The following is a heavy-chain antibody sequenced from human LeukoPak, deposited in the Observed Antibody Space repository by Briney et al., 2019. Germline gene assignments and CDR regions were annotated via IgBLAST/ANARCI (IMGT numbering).Heavy chain of an antibody. Sequence: VKVSCKASGYTFTSYGISWVRQAPGQGLEWMGWISAYNGNTNYAQKLQGRVTMTTDTSTSTAYMELRSLRSDDTAVYYCARDSSREVAVADYFDYWGQGTLVTVSS. CDR3: ARDSSREVAVADYFDY. CDR2: ISAYNGNT. D-gene: IGHD6-19*01. CDR1: GYTFTSYG. V-gene: IGHV1-18*01. J-gene: IGHJ4*02.